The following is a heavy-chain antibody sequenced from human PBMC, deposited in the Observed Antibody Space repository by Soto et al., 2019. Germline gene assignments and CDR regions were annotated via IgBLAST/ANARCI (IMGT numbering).Heavy chain of an antibody. V-gene: IGHV5-10-1*01. J-gene: IGHJ5*02. CDR1: GYSFTSYW. CDR3: ARHGYCSSTSCPIGWFDP. Sequence: GESLKISCKGSGYSFTSYWISWVRQMPGKGLEWMGGIDPSDSYTNYSPSFQGHVTISADKSISTAYLQWSSLKASDTAMYYCARHGYCSSTSCPIGWFDPWGQGTLVTVSS. CDR2: IDPSDSYT. D-gene: IGHD2-2*03.